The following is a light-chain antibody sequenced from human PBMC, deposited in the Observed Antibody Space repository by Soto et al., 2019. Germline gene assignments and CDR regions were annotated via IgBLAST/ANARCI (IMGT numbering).Light chain of an antibody. V-gene: IGKV3-15*01. J-gene: IGKJ1*01. CDR3: QQYNNWPLRP. Sequence: EIVMTQSPATLSVSPGERATLSCRASQSVSSNLAWYQQKPGQAPRLLNYGASTRATGIPARLSGSGSAAEFTLTISRLQYEDFAVFYCQQYNNWPLRPFGQGAKVEIK. CDR2: GAS. CDR1: QSVSSN.